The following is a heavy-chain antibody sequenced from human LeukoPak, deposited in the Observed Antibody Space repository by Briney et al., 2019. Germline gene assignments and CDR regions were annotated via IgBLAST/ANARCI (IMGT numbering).Heavy chain of an antibody. Sequence: GGSLRLSCAASGFTFSSYNMKWVRQAPGKGLEWVSYISTSSSTRYYADSVKGRFTISRDNAKNSLYLQMNSLRDEDTAVYYCAKGFSSGPWDACDIWGQGTMVTVSS. D-gene: IGHD3-22*01. CDR2: ISTSSSTR. CDR1: GFTFSSYN. CDR3: AKGFSSGPWDACDI. J-gene: IGHJ3*02. V-gene: IGHV3-48*02.